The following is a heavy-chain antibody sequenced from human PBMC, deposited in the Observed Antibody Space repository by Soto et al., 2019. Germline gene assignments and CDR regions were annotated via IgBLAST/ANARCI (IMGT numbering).Heavy chain of an antibody. J-gene: IGHJ4*02. CDR3: AKDKDARDFWSGYSQGYFDY. V-gene: IGHV3-23*01. D-gene: IGHD3-3*01. Sequence: GGSLRLSCAASGFTFFTYAMSWVRQAPGKGPEWVSSITDSGDSTYYADSVKGRFTISRDKSKNTLYLQMNSLRAEDTAVYYCAKDKDARDFWSGYSQGYFDYWGQGTLVTVSS. CDR2: ITDSGDST. CDR1: GFTFFTYA.